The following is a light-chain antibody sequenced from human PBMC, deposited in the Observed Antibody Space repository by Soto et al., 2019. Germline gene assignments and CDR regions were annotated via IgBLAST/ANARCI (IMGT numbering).Light chain of an antibody. CDR1: QAVNTR. CDR3: HQRQSWPRT. V-gene: IGKV3-11*01. J-gene: IGKJ1*01. Sequence: EIVLTQSPATLSSFPGDGVTLSCRASQAVNTRLAWYQHKLGQAPRLLIYLASNRAAGVPARFSGSGSGTDFTLTISDVEPEDFAVYYCHQRQSWPRTFGQGTKVDTK. CDR2: LAS.